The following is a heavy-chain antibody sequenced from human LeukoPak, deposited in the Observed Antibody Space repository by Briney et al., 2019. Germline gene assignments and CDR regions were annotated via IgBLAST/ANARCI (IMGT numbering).Heavy chain of an antibody. CDR2: IYYSGST. CDR1: GGSVSSGSYY. Sequence: SETLSLTCTVSGGSVSSGSYYWSWIRQPPGKGLEWIGYIYYSGSTNYNPSLKSRVTISVDPSKNQFSLKLSSVTAADTAVYYCARLRLWFGELAAAFDYWGQGTLVTVSS. J-gene: IGHJ4*02. D-gene: IGHD3-10*01. V-gene: IGHV4-61*01. CDR3: ARLRLWFGELAAAFDY.